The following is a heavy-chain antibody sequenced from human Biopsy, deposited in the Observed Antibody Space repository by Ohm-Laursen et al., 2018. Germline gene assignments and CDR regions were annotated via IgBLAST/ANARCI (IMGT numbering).Heavy chain of an antibody. CDR1: GGAFTNYD. CDR3: GRAVRNQLLTDP. D-gene: IGHD1-7*01. J-gene: IGHJ5*02. V-gene: IGHV1-8*02. CDR2: LNPVSGNS. Sequence: ASMKVSCKASGGAFTNYDITWVRQAPGQGPEWIGWLNPVSGNSNFGQKFRGRVTVTSDTSISTAYMELSGLTSDDTATYYCGRAVRNQLLTDPWGQGTLVTVTS.